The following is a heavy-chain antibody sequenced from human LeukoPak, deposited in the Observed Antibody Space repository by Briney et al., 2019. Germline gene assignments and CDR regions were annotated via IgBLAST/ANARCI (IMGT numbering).Heavy chain of an antibody. CDR2: ISTSSSFL. D-gene: IGHD3-10*02. Sequence: GGSLRLSCAASGFTFSRYSMNWVRQAPGKGLEWVSSISTSSSFLYYADSVKGRFTISRDNAMNSLYLQMNSLRAEDTAVYYWAELGITMIGGVWGKGTTVTISS. CDR1: GFTFSRYS. CDR3: AELGITMIGGV. J-gene: IGHJ6*04. V-gene: IGHV3-21*04.